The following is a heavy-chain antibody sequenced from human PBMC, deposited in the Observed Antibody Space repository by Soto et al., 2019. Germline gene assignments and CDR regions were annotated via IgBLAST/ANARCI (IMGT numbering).Heavy chain of an antibody. CDR2: IYSGGST. CDR3: ARDFPRYDSSGYTSAGY. V-gene: IGHV3-53*04. D-gene: IGHD3-22*01. Sequence: GSLRLSCAASGFTVSSNYMTWVRQAPGKGLKWVSVIYSGGSTYYADSVKGRFTISRHNSKNSLYLQMNSLRAEDTAVYYCARDFPRYDSSGYTSAGYWGRGTLVTVSS. J-gene: IGHJ4*02. CDR1: GFTVSSNY.